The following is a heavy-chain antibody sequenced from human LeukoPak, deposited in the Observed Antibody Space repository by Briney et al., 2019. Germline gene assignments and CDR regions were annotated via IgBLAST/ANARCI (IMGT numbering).Heavy chain of an antibody. J-gene: IGHJ4*02. CDR1: GYTFTGYY. CDR2: INPNSGGT. Sequence: ASVKVSCKASGYTFTGYYMHWVRQAPGQGLEWMGWINPNSGGTNYAQKFQGRVTMTRDTSISTAYMELSRLRSDDTAVYYCARGRYRIAVAGSFFDYWGQGTLVTVSS. CDR3: ARGRYRIAVAGSFFDY. V-gene: IGHV1-2*02. D-gene: IGHD6-19*01.